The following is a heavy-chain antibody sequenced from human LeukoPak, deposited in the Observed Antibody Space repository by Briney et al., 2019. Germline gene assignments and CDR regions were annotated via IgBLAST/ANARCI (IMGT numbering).Heavy chain of an antibody. CDR3: ARGLRGVMSSSYDY. D-gene: IGHD3-10*01. V-gene: IGHV3-30*01. CDR1: GFTFSSYA. CDR2: ISYDGSNK. Sequence: PGGSLRLSCAASGFTFSSYAMHWVRQAPGKGLEWVAAISYDGSNKYYADSVKGRLTISRDNSKNTLYLQMNSLRAEDTAVYYCARGLRGVMSSSYDYWGQGTLVTVSS. J-gene: IGHJ4*02.